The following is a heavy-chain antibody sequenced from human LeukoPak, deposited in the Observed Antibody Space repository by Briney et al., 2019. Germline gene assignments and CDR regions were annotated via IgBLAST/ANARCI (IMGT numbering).Heavy chain of an antibody. CDR3: AREVSYSGYDFDYYYYGMDV. V-gene: IGHV1-18*01. Sequence: GASVKVSFKASGYTFTIYGISWVRQAPGQGLEWMGWISAYNGNTNYAQKLQGRVTMTTDTSTSTAYMELRSLRSDDTAVYYCAREVSYSGYDFDYYYYGMDVWGQGTTVTVSS. D-gene: IGHD5-12*01. CDR2: ISAYNGNT. CDR1: GYTFTIYG. J-gene: IGHJ6*02.